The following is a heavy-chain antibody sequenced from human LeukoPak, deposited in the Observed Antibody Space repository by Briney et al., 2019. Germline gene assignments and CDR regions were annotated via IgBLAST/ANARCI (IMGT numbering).Heavy chain of an antibody. V-gene: IGHV1-46*01. D-gene: IGHD6-6*01. CDR3: ARGEASRPGSGYYYYYYMDV. CDR1: GYTFTSYY. Sequence: ASVKVSCKASGYTFTSYYMHWVRQAPGQGLEWMGIINPSGGSTSYAQKFQGRVTMTRDTSTSTVYMELSSLRSEDTAVYYCARGEASRPGSGYYYYYYMDVGGKGTTVTVSS. CDR2: INPSGGST. J-gene: IGHJ6*03.